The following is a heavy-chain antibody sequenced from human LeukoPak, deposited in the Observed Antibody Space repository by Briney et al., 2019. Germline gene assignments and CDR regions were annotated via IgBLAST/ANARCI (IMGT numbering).Heavy chain of an antibody. CDR3: ARGRTYYYDSSGYYGSDY. D-gene: IGHD3-22*01. V-gene: IGHV4-34*01. J-gene: IGHJ4*02. Sequence: SETLSLTCTVSGGSINSYYWSWIRQPPGKGLEWIGEINHSGSTNYNPSLKSRVTISVDTSKNQFSLKLSSVTAADTAVYYCARGRTYYYDSSGYYGSDYWGQGTLVTVSS. CDR2: INHSGST. CDR1: GGSINSYY.